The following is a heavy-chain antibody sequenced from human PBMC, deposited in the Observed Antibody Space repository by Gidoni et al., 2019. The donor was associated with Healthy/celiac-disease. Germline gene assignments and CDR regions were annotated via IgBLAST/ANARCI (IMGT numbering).Heavy chain of an antibody. CDR3: TRDRIAVAPGDYYYGMDV. Sequence: EVQLVESGGGLVQPGRSLRLSCTASGFTFGDYAISWVRQAPGKGLALVGFIRSKAYGGTTEYAATVKGRFTISRDDSKSIAYLQMNSLKTEDTAVYYCTRDRIAVAPGDYYYGMDVWGQGTTVTVSS. V-gene: IGHV3-49*04. D-gene: IGHD6-19*01. J-gene: IGHJ6*02. CDR2: IRSKAYGGTT. CDR1: GFTFGDYA.